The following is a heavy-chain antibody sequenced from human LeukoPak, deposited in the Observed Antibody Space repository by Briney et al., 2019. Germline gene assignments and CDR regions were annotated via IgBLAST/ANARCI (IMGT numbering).Heavy chain of an antibody. J-gene: IGHJ4*02. V-gene: IGHV4-34*01. CDR3: ARVEDIVVVPAARSGFDY. CDR1: GGSISSYY. D-gene: IGHD2-2*01. CDR2: INHSGST. Sequence: PSETLSLTCTVSGGSISSYYWSWIRQPPGKGLEWIGEINHSGSTNYNPSLKSRVTISVDTSKNQFSLKLSSVTAADTAVYYCARVEDIVVVPAARSGFDYWGQGTLVAVSS.